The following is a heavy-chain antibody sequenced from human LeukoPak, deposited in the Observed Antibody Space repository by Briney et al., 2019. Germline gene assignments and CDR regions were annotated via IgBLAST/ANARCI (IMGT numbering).Heavy chain of an antibody. CDR2: IYYSGST. CDR3: ASSVLGYCSSTSCFDL. J-gene: IGHJ2*01. V-gene: IGHV4-59*12. Sequence: SETLSLTCTVSGGSISSYYWSWIRQPPGKGLEWIGYIYYSGSTYYNPSLKSRVTISVDTSKNQFSLKLSSVTAADTAVYYCASSVLGYCSSTSCFDLWGRGTLVTVSS. CDR1: GGSISSYY. D-gene: IGHD2-2*01.